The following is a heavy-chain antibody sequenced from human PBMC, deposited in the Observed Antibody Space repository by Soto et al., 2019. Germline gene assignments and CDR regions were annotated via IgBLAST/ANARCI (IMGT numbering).Heavy chain of an antibody. CDR2: ISAYNGNT. CDR3: ARDRGIAARKNYYYYGMDV. D-gene: IGHD6-6*01. Sequence: ASVKVSCKASGYTFTSYGISWVRQAPGQGLEWMGWISAYNGNTNYAQKLQGRVTMTTDTSTSTAYMELRSLRSDDTAVYYCARDRGIAARKNYYYYGMDVWGQGTTVTVSS. CDR1: GYTFTSYG. V-gene: IGHV1-18*01. J-gene: IGHJ6*02.